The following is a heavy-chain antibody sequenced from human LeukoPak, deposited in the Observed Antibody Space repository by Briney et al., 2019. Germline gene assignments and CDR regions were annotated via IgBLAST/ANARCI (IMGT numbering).Heavy chain of an antibody. CDR1: GFTFSSYD. Sequence: GGSLRLSCAASGFTFSSYDMHWVRQATGKGLEWVSAIGTAGDTYYPGSVKGRFTISRDNSKNTLYLQMNSLRAEDTAVYYCARLGARQMLEYWGQGTLVTVSS. CDR3: ARLGARQMLEY. D-gene: IGHD4-17*01. V-gene: IGHV3-13*01. CDR2: IGTAGDT. J-gene: IGHJ4*02.